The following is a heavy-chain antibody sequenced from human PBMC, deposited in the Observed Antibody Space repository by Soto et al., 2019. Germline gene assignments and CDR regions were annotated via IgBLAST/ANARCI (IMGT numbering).Heavy chain of an antibody. Sequence: SETLSLTCTVSGGSISSYYWSWIRQPPGKGLERIGYIYYSGSTNYNPSLKSRDTISVDTSKNQFSLKLSSVTAADTAVYYCARDNGYSYGYTLDHWGQGTLVTVSS. CDR3: ARDNGYSYGYTLDH. V-gene: IGHV4-59*01. J-gene: IGHJ4*02. D-gene: IGHD5-18*01. CDR2: IYYSGST. CDR1: GGSISSYY.